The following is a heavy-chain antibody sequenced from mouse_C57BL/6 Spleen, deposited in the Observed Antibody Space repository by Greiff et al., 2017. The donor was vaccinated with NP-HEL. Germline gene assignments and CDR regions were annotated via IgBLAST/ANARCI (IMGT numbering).Heavy chain of an antibody. J-gene: IGHJ2*01. Sequence: QVQLQQPGAELVKPGASVKLSCKASGYTFTSYWMQWVKQRSGQGLEWIGEIDPSDSYTNYNQKFKGKATLTVDTSSSTAYMQLSSLTSEDSAVYYCARELGRDYWGQGTTLTVSA. CDR3: ARELGRDY. CDR1: GYTFTSYW. V-gene: IGHV1-50*01. CDR2: IDPSDSYT. D-gene: IGHD4-1*01.